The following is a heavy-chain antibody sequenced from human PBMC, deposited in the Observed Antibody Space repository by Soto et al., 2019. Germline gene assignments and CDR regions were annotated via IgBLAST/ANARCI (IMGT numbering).Heavy chain of an antibody. CDR3: ATEGAKTTWNFDY. Sequence: GGSLRLSCVASGFTFGSCGMNWVRQAPGKGLEWVAGVSPHGANTYYADSVRGRFIISRDDSRNAVSLDMNSLRGDDSAVYYCATEGAKTTWNFDYWGQGTVVTVSS. CDR1: GFTFGSCG. V-gene: IGHV3-23*01. J-gene: IGHJ4*02. D-gene: IGHD1-1*01. CDR2: VSPHGANT.